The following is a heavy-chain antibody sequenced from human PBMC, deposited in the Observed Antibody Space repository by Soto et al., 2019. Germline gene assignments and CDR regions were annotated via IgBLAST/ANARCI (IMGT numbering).Heavy chain of an antibody. CDR3: ARDRSSSAPSFFDY. CDR1: GFTFSSYA. V-gene: IGHV3-64*01. D-gene: IGHD6-6*01. CDR2: ISSNGGST. Sequence: GGSLRLSCAASGFTFSSYAMHWVRQAPGKGLEYVSAISSNGGSTYYANSVKGRFIISRDNSKNTLYLQMGSLRAEDMAVYYCARDRSSSAPSFFDYWGQGTLVTVSS. J-gene: IGHJ4*02.